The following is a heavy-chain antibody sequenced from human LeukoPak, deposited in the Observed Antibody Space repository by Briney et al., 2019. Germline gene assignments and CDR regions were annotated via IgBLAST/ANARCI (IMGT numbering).Heavy chain of an antibody. J-gene: IGHJ2*01. CDR1: GGTFSSYA. CDR3: ALVRRYSYGLSYWYFDL. Sequence: ASVKVSCKASGGTFSSYAISWVRQAPGQGLEWMGGIIPIFGTANYAQKFQGRVTITADESTSTAYMELSSLRSEDTAVYYCALVRRYSYGLSYWYFDLWGRGTLVTVSS. CDR2: IIPIFGTA. D-gene: IGHD5-18*01. V-gene: IGHV1-69*13.